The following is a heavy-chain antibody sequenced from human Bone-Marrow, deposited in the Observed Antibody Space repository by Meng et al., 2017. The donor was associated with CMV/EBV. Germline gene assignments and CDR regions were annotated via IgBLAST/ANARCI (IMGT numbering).Heavy chain of an antibody. V-gene: IGHV1-24*01. J-gene: IGHJ6*02. CDR1: GYTLTELS. Sequence: ASVKVSCKVSGYTLTELSMHWVRQAPGKGLEWMGGFDPEDGETIYAQKFQGRVTMTEDTSTDTAYMELSSLRSEDTAVYYCATGIAAPYGMDVWGQGTTVTVSS. CDR3: ATGIAAPYGMDV. CDR2: FDPEDGET. D-gene: IGHD6-6*01.